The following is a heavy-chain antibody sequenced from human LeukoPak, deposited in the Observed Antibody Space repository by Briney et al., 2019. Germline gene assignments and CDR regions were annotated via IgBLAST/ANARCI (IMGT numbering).Heavy chain of an antibody. CDR3: AKDSLTYSSSWCPLDY. J-gene: IGHJ4*02. D-gene: IGHD6-13*01. CDR1: GFTFSHYG. V-gene: IGHV3-30*18. CDR2: ISYDGTNE. Sequence: GGSLRLSCAASGFTFSHYGVHWVRQAPGKGLEWVALISYDGTNEDYADSVKGRFTVSRDNSKSTLYLQMNSLRAEDTAVYYCAKDSLTYSSSWCPLDYWGQGTLVSVSS.